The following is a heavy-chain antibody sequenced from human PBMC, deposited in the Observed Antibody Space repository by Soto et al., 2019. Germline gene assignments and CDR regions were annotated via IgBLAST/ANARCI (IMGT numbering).Heavy chain of an antibody. CDR2: INPSGGST. CDR3: AREPSSSSYPTPPLTYLDY. V-gene: IGHV1-46*01. J-gene: IGHJ4*02. Sequence: ASVKVSCKASGCTFTSYYMHWVRQAPGQGLEWMGIINPSGGSTSYAQKFQGRVTMTRDTSTSTVYMELSSLRSEDTAVYYCAREPSSSSYPTPPLTYLDYWGQGTLVTVSS. CDR1: GCTFTSYY. D-gene: IGHD6-6*01.